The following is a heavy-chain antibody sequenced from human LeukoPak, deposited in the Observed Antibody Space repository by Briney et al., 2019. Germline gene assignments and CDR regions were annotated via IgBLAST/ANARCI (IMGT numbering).Heavy chain of an antibody. CDR3: AREIRSRNYEESTGYFNY. Sequence: GGSLRLSCTASGFTFGNYWMSWVRQAPGRGLEWVANIKHDGSEKYYADSVKGRFSIFRDNAKTSVYLQLNSLRGEDTAVYFCAREIRSRNYEESTGYFNYWGQGTLVTVSS. CDR1: GFTFGNYW. D-gene: IGHD3-22*01. J-gene: IGHJ4*02. CDR2: IKHDGSEK. V-gene: IGHV3-7*03.